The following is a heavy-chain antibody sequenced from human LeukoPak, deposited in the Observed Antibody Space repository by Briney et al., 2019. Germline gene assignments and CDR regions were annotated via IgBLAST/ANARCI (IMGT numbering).Heavy chain of an antibody. CDR1: GFTFSSYA. J-gene: IGHJ1*01. V-gene: IGHV3-30-3*01. Sequence: PGGSLRLSCAASGFTFSSYAMHWVRQAPGKGLEWVAVISYDGSNKYYADSVKGRFTISRDNAKNSLYLQMNSLRAEDTALYYCAKDIRGGYSPRYFQHWGQGTLVTVSS. CDR2: ISYDGSNK. CDR3: AKDIRGGYSPRYFQH. D-gene: IGHD5-12*01.